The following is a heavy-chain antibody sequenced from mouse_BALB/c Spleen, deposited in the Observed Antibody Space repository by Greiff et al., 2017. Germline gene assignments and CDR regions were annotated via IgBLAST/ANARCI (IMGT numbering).Heavy chain of an antibody. CDR3: ARDYGDD. CDR2: INPGSGGT. J-gene: IGHJ2*01. Sequence: VQLQQSGAELVRPGTSVKVSCKASGYAFTNYLIEWVKQRPGQGLEWIGVINPGSGGTNYNEKFKGKATLTADKSSSTAYMQLSSLTSDDSAVYFCARDYGDDWGQGTTLTVSS. V-gene: IGHV1-54*01. CDR1: GYAFTNYL. D-gene: IGHD1-1*01.